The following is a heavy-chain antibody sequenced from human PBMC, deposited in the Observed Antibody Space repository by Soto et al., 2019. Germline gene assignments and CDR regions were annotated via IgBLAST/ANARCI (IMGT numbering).Heavy chain of an antibody. CDR1: GYTFTGYG. D-gene: IGHD2-15*01. J-gene: IGHJ3*01. CDR2: ISVFNGNT. CDR3: GRDGSGGIIDS. Sequence: QVQLVQSGAEVKKPGASVKVSCKTSGYTFTGYGINWVRQAPGHGLEWMGWISVFNGNTKYGQNIQDRVIMTTDTSTITAYMELRSLRSDDTAVYFCGRDGSGGIIDSWGQGTRLIVSS. V-gene: IGHV1-18*01.